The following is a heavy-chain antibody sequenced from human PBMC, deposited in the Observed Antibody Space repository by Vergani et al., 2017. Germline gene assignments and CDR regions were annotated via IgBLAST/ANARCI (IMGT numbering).Heavy chain of an antibody. V-gene: IGHV3-72*01. CDR3: ATLPLQTQQQVTS. CDR1: GFTLSDHV. J-gene: IGHJ5*02. D-gene: IGHD6-13*01. CDR2: SRNKARSYTT. Sequence: EVQLVESGGGLVQPGGSLRLSCAASGFTLSDHVMDWVRQGPGKGLEWVGRSRNKARSYTTEYSASVKGRFTIARDDSRNALYLQMNRLKTEYTAVYYCATLPLQTQQQVTSWGEGTLVTVSS.